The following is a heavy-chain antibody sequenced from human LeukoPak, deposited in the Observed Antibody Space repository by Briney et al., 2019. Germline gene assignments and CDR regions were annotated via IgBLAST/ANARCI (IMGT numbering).Heavy chain of an antibody. Sequence: GGTLRLSCAASGFIFSNSGMHWVRQAPGKGLEWVTVIYTDGSTKYYADSVKGRFTISRDNSQNTLYLQMNSLRAEDTAVYYCARNSGGRRYYFTEWGQGTLVTVSS. CDR2: IYTDGSTK. J-gene: IGHJ4*02. V-gene: IGHV3-33*01. D-gene: IGHD3-10*01. CDR1: GFIFSNSG. CDR3: ARNSGGRRYYFTE.